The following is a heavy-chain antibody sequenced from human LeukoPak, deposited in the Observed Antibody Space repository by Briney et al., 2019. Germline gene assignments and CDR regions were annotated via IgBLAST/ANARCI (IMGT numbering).Heavy chain of an antibody. D-gene: IGHD6-19*01. V-gene: IGHV3-30*04. CDR2: ISNDGTTK. CDR1: GFTFSRYS. Sequence: GRSLRLSCAASGFTFSRYSFHWVRQAPGKGLEWVAAISNDGTTKFYADSVKGRFTISRDNSKNTQYLQMISLRDEDTAIYFCARDRLGSQPHYFDHWGQGTLVTVSS. CDR3: ARDRLGSQPHYFDH. J-gene: IGHJ4*02.